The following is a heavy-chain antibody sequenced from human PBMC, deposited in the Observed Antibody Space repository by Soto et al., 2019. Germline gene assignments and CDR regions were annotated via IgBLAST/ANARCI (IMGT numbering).Heavy chain of an antibody. CDR2: TRNKANSYTT. D-gene: IGHD2-2*01. J-gene: IGHJ2*01. CDR3: ARATYQLLSWVDWYFDL. Sequence: EVQLVESGGGLVQPGGSLRLSCAASGFTFSDHYMDWVRQAPGKGLEWVGRTRNKANSYTTEYAASVKGRFTISRDDSKNSLYLQMNSLKTEDTAVYYCARATYQLLSWVDWYFDLWGRGTLVTVSS. CDR1: GFTFSDHY. V-gene: IGHV3-72*01.